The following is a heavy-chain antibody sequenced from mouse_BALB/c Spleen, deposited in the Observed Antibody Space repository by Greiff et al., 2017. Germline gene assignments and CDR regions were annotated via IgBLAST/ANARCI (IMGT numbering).Heavy chain of an antibody. CDR1: GYSITSDYA. CDR3: ARGDDYDAWFAY. D-gene: IGHD2-4*01. Sequence: EVQLVESGPDLVKPSQSLSLTCTVTGYSITSDYAWNWIRQFPGNKLEWMGYISYSGSTSYNPSLKSRISITRDTSKNQFFLQLNSVTTEDTATYYCARGDDYDAWFAYWGQGTLVTVSA. CDR2: ISYSGST. V-gene: IGHV3-2*02. J-gene: IGHJ3*01.